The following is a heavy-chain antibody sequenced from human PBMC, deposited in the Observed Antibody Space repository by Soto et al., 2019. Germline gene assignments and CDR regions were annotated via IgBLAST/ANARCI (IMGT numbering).Heavy chain of an antibody. Sequence: SETLCLTCTVAGGSISRDTYYCGWIRQPPGKGLEWIGSIYYSGSTYYNPSLKSRVTISVDTSKNQFSLKLSSVTAADTAVYYCARHESGNYFDYWGQGALVTVSS. D-gene: IGHD1-26*01. CDR1: GGSISRDTYY. J-gene: IGHJ4*02. CDR3: ARHESGNYFDY. V-gene: IGHV4-39*01. CDR2: IYYSGST.